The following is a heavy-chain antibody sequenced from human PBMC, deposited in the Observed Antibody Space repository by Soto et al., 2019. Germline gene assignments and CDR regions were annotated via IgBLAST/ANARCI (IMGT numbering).Heavy chain of an antibody. V-gene: IGHV4-59*01. CDR2: IYYSGST. J-gene: IGHJ4*02. CDR1: GGSISSYY. D-gene: IGHD2-21*01. CDR3: ARRWGGTFDY. Sequence: QVQLQESGPGLVKPSETLSLTCTVSGGSISSYYWSWIRQPPGKGLEWIGYIYYSGSTNYNPSLQSRVPIPXDTSKNQFSLKLSSVTAADTAVYYCARRWGGTFDYWGQGTLVTVSS.